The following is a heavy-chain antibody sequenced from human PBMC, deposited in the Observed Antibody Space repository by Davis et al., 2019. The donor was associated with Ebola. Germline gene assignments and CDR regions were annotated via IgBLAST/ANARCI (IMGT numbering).Heavy chain of an antibody. D-gene: IGHD5-12*01. J-gene: IGHJ3*02. CDR3: TTPGGQDSGYDVFDI. CDR2: INPHSGVT. Sequence: AASVKVSCKASGGTFSSYTISWVRQAPGQGLEWMGRINPHSGVTNYPQKFQGRVTVTRDTSTTTVYMDLSSLRSEDTALYYCTTPGGQDSGYDVFDIWGQGTMVTVSS. CDR1: GGTFSSYT. V-gene: IGHV1-2*06.